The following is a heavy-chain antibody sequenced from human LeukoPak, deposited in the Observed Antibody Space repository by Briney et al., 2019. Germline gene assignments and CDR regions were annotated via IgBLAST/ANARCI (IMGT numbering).Heavy chain of an antibody. D-gene: IGHD1-1*01. CDR3: AREGNAGTSNFDY. V-gene: IGHV3-21*01. CDR2: ISSSSSYI. J-gene: IGHJ4*02. Sequence: PGGSLRLSCAASGFTFDDYAMNWVRQAPGKGLEWVSSISSSSSYIYYADSVKGRFTISRDNAKNSLYLQMNSLRAEDTAVYYCAREGNAGTSNFDYWGQGTLVTVSS. CDR1: GFTFDDYA.